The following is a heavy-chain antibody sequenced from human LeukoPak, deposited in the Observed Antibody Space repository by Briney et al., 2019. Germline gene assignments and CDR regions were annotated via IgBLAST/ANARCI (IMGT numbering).Heavy chain of an antibody. CDR1: GGSISTYY. CDR2: LYYSEST. D-gene: IGHD5-12*01. J-gene: IGHJ4*02. V-gene: IGHV4-59*01. CDR3: ARGPGGKYSGYDWDY. Sequence: SETLSLTCTVSGGSISTYYWSWIRQPPGKGLEWIEYLYYSESTKSNPSLKSRVTTSVDMSKNQFSLKLSSVTAADTAVYYCARGPGGKYSGYDWDYWGQGILVTVSS.